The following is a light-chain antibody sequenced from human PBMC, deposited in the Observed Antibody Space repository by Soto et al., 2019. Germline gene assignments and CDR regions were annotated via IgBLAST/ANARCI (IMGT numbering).Light chain of an antibody. CDR3: QQYGSSGT. CDR2: GAS. Sequence: EIVVTQSPGTLSLSPGKRATLSCRASQSVSNNYLAWYQQKPGQAPRLLIYGASNRATGIPDRFSGSGSGTDFTLTISRLEPEDFAVYYCQQYGSSGTFGQGTKVDIK. J-gene: IGKJ1*01. CDR1: QSVSNNY. V-gene: IGKV3-20*01.